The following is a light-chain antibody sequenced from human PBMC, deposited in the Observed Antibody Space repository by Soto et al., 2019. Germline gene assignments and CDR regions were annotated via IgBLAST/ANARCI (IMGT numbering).Light chain of an antibody. Sequence: IQTTQSPSILSASVGDRVTITCRASQSISSWLAWYQQKPGKAPKLLIYDASSLESGVPSRFSGSGSGTEFTLTISSLQPDDFATYYCQQSYSTPLTFGQRTNVDIK. J-gene: IGKJ1*01. CDR2: DAS. CDR3: QQSYSTPLT. CDR1: QSISSW. V-gene: IGKV1-5*01.